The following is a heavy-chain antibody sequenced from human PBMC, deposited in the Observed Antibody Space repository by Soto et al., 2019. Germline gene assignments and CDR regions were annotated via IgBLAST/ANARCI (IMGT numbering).Heavy chain of an antibody. CDR2: INPNSGGT. CDR1: GYTFTDYY. J-gene: IGHJ6*02. CDR3: ARERVPGATRPDYYYYGMDV. V-gene: IGHV1-2*04. Sequence: ASVKVSCKAFGYTFTDYYVHWVRQAPGQGLEWMGWINPNSGGTNYAQKFQGWVAMTRDTSISTAYMEVSSLKSDDTAVYYCARERVPGATRPDYYYYGMDVWGQGTTVTV. D-gene: IGHD2-2*01.